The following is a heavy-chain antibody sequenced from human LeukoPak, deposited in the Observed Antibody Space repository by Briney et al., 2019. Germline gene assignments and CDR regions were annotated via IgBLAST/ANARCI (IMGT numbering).Heavy chain of an antibody. J-gene: IGHJ6*03. CDR3: ATVRSNYYYYYMDV. V-gene: IGHV3-21*01. CDR1: GSTFSSYS. CDR2: ISSSSSYI. Sequence: KTGGSLRLSCAASGSTFSSYSMNWVRQAPGKGLEWVSSISSSSSYIYYADSVKGRFTISRDNAKNSLYLQMNSLRAEDTAVYYCATVRSNYYYYYMDVWGKGTTVTVSS. D-gene: IGHD1-14*01.